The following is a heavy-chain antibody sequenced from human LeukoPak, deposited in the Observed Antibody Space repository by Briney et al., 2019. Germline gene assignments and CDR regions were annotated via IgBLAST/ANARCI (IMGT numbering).Heavy chain of an antibody. V-gene: IGHV1-18*01. CDR3: ARDWGASSRPDY. Sequence: ASVKVSCKASGYTFTSYGISWVRQAPGQGLEGMGWISAYSGNTNYARKLQGRVTMTTDTSTSTAYMELRSLRSDDTAVYYCARDWGASSRPDYWGQGTLVTVSS. CDR2: ISAYSGNT. J-gene: IGHJ4*02. CDR1: GYTFTSYG. D-gene: IGHD3-16*01.